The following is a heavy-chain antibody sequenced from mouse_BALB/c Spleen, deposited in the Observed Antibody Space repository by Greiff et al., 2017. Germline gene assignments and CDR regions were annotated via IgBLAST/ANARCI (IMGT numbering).Heavy chain of an antibody. CDR1: GFDFSRYW. V-gene: IGHV4-2*02. Sequence: EVQLQQSGGGLVQPGGSLNLSCAASGFDFSRYWMSWARQAPGKGQEWIGEINPGSSTINYTPSLKDKFIISRDNAKNTLYLQMSKVRSEDTALYYCARLSLGRAMDYWGQGTSVTVSS. D-gene: IGHD4-1*01. J-gene: IGHJ4*01. CDR2: INPGSSTI. CDR3: ARLSLGRAMDY.